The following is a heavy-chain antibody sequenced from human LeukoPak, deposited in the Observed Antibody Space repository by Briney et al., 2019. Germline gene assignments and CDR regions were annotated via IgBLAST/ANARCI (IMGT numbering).Heavy chain of an antibody. Sequence: GASVKVSCKASGYTFTSYDINWVRQATGQGLEWTGWMNPNSGDTGYAQKFQGRVTMTRNTSISTAYMELSSLRSEDTAVYYCARAKVITIFGVVKFNWFDPWGQGTLVTVSS. CDR2: MNPNSGDT. V-gene: IGHV1-8*01. CDR3: ARAKVITIFGVVKFNWFDP. J-gene: IGHJ5*02. D-gene: IGHD3-3*01. CDR1: GYTFTSYD.